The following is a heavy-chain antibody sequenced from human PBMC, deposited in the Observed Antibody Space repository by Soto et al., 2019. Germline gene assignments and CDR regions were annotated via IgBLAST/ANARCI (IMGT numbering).Heavy chain of an antibody. CDR3: ARGMNYDILTGPRFDP. CDR2: IYPGDSDT. J-gene: IGHJ5*02. CDR1: GYSFTSYW. D-gene: IGHD3-9*01. Sequence: ESLKISCKGSGYSFTSYWIGWVRQMPGKGLEWMGIIYPGDSDTRYSPSFQGQVTISADKSISTAYLQWSSLKASDTAMYYCARGMNYDILTGPRFDPWGQGTLVTVSS. V-gene: IGHV5-51*01.